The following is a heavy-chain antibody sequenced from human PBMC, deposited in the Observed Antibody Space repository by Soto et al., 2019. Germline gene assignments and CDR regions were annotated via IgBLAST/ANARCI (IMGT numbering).Heavy chain of an antibody. CDR3: ARGGSSSSFYYYYYYMDV. CDR1: GGSISSGGYY. CDR2: IYYSGST. V-gene: IGHV4-31*03. Sequence: QVQLQESGPGLVKPSQTLSLTCTVSGGSISSGGYYWSWIRQHPGKGLEWTGYIYYSGSTYYNPSLKSRVTISVDTSKNQFSLKLSSVTAADTAVYCCARGGSSSSFYYYYYYMDVWGKGTTVTVSS. J-gene: IGHJ6*03. D-gene: IGHD6-13*01.